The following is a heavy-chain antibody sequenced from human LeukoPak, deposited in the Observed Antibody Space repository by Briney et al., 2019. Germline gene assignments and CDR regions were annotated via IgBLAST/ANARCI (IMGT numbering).Heavy chain of an antibody. CDR3: ARDNPRSYYYYMDV. J-gene: IGHJ6*03. CDR1: GFTFSRYW. D-gene: IGHD1-14*01. V-gene: IGHV3-7*01. CDR2: RNEDGNKK. Sequence: GGSLRLSCTASGFTFSRYWIGWVRQAPGKGLEWVANRNEDGNKKYYVDSVKGRFTISRDNTKKSLYLQMNSLRAEDTAVYYCARDNPRSYYYYMDVWGKGTTVTVSS.